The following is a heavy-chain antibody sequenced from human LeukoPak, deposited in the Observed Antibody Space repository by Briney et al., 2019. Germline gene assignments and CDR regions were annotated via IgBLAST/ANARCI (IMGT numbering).Heavy chain of an antibody. CDR1: GGTISTHA. J-gene: IGHJ3*01. V-gene: IGHV1-69*11. D-gene: IGHD3-10*01. CDR2: IIPILSQT. Sequence: ASVKVSCKSSGGTISTHAINWVRQAPGQGLEWMGRIIPILSQTNYALKFRGRFTMTADESTNTAYTELSSLKSEDTAVYFCAKVRGSDAFDLWGRGTMVTVSS. CDR3: AKVRGSDAFDL.